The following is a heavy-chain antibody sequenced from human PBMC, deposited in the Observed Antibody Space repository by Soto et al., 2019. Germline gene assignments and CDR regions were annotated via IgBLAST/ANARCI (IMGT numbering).Heavy chain of an antibody. CDR3: ARDFAWAFDY. CDR2: ISWNHVTT. CDR1: GFRFDDYA. Sequence: EVQLVESGGGLVQSGRSLRLSCAASGFRFDDYAMHWVRQAPGKGLEWLSGISWNHVTTGYADSVKGRFTISRDNAKNSLYLQMNSLRDEDTAVYYCARDFAWAFDYWGQGTLLTVSP. V-gene: IGHV3-9*01. D-gene: IGHD1-26*01. J-gene: IGHJ4*02.